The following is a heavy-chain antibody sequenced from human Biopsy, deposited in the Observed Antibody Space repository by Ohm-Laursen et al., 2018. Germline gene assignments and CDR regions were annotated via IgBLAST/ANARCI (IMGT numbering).Heavy chain of an antibody. CDR3: AKHGSGWTGDDAFHI. Sequence: TLSLTCAVFGKTFSDYQWSWIRQPPGKGLEWIGFVSNSGNTTYNPPLKRRITISGDTSKNHFSLNMTVGTAADTAVYYCAKHGSGWTGDDAFHIWGQGTMVTVSS. D-gene: IGHD6-19*01. V-gene: IGHV4-59*08. J-gene: IGHJ3*02. CDR2: VSNSGNT. CDR1: GKTFSDYQ.